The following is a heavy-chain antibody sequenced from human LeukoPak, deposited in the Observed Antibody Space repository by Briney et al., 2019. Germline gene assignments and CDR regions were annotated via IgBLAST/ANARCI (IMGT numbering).Heavy chain of an antibody. CDR1: GGSISSYY. V-gene: IGHV4-59*01. CDR2: IYYSGST. D-gene: IGHD3-10*01. CDR3: ARDAGSGVGAFDI. Sequence: SETLSLTCTVSGGSISSYYWSWIRQPPGKGLEWIGYIYYSGSTNYNPSLKRRVTISVDTSKNQFSLKLSSVTAADTAVYYCARDAGSGVGAFDIWGQGTMVTVSS. J-gene: IGHJ3*02.